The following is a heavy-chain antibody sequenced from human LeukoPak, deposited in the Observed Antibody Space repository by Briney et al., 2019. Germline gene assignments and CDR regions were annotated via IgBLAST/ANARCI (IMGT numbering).Heavy chain of an antibody. Sequence: PGGSLRLSCAASGFTFSSYAMSWVRQAPGKGLEWVSAISGSGGSTYYADSVKGRFTISRDNSKNTLYLQMNSLRAEDTAVYYCANLADCSGGSCYSGYYYGMDVWGQGTTVIVSS. J-gene: IGHJ6*02. CDR1: GFTFSSYA. CDR2: ISGSGGST. D-gene: IGHD2-15*01. CDR3: ANLADCSGGSCYSGYYYGMDV. V-gene: IGHV3-23*01.